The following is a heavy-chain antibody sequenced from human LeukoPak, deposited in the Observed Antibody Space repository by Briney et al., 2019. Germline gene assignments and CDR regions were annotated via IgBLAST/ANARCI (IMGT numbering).Heavy chain of an antibody. V-gene: IGHV3-48*03. CDR2: ISSSGSTI. CDR3: ARFPYGSDQGGY. J-gene: IGHJ4*02. Sequence: PGGFLRLSCAASGFTFSSYEMNWVRQAPGKGLEWVSYISSSGSTIYYADSVKGRFTISRDNAKNSLYLQMNSLRAEDTAVYYCARFPYGSDQGGYWGQGTLVTVSS. CDR1: GFTFSSYE. D-gene: IGHD3-10*01.